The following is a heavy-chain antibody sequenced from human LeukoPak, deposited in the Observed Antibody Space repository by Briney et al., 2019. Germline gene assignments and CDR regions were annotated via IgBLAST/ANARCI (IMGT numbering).Heavy chain of an antibody. D-gene: IGHD6-19*01. CDR2: IIPILGTT. CDR1: GGTFSSYA. Sequence: ASVKVSCKASGGTFSSYAISWVRQAPGQGLEWMGGIIPILGTTNFAQKFQGRVTITADESTGTAYMELSSLRSEDTAVYYCAREQGRSGSDYWGQGTLVTVSS. CDR3: AREQGRSGSDY. J-gene: IGHJ4*02. V-gene: IGHV1-69*13.